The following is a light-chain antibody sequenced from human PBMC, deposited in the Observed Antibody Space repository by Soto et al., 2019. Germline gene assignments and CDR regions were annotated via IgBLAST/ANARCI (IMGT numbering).Light chain of an antibody. V-gene: IGKV1-39*01. CDR3: QQSYNTPQT. CDR1: QTITNY. J-gene: IGKJ1*01. CDR2: ATD. Sequence: QTAQSPSSICVSVGERLTNTRGASQTITNYLNWYQQQSGKAPKLLIYATDTLQSGVPSRFSGSGSGTDYTLTISSLQPEDFATYYCQQSYNTPQTFGQGTKVDIK.